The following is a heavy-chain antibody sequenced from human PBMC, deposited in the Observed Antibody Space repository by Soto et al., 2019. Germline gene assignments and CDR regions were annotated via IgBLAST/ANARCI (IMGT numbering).Heavy chain of an antibody. Sequence: QLQLQESGSGLVKPSQTLSLTCVVSSGSISSGGYSWSWIRQPPGKGLEWIGYIYHSGNSYYNPSLKSRVTISIDKSNNQFSRKLSSVTAADTAVYYCVSARTTVTARYFDSWGQGTLVTVSS. D-gene: IGHD4-17*01. V-gene: IGHV4-30-2*01. J-gene: IGHJ4*02. CDR1: SGSISSGGYS. CDR2: IYHSGNS. CDR3: VSARTTVTARYFDS.